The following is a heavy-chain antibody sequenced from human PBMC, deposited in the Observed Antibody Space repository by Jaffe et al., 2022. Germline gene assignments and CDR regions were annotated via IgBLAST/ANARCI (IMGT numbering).Heavy chain of an antibody. D-gene: IGHD2-15*01. CDR1: GFTFSSYE. V-gene: IGHV3-48*03. J-gene: IGHJ4*02. CDR3: ARLGSGGTADY. CDR2: ISSSGSTI. Sequence: EVQLVESGGGLVQPGGSLRLSCAASGFTFSSYEMNWVRQAPGKGLEWVSYISSSGSTIYYADSVKGRFTISRDNAKNSLYLQMNSLRAEDTAVYYCARLGSGGTADYWGQGTLVTVSS.